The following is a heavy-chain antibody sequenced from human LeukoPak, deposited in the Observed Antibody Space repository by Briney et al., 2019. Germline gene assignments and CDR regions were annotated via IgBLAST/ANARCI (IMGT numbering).Heavy chain of an antibody. D-gene: IGHD3-22*01. J-gene: IGHJ4*02. CDR3: AIMHPYYDGSGYWVQ. CDR2: ISTSGGSS. Sequence: LPGGSLRLSCAASGFTFSSYAMSWVRQAPGKGLEWVSGISTSGGSSSYADSVKGRFTISRDNPRNTLYMQMNSLRAEDTALYYCAIMHPYYDGSGYWVQWGQGTLVTVSS. CDR1: GFTFSSYA. V-gene: IGHV3-23*01.